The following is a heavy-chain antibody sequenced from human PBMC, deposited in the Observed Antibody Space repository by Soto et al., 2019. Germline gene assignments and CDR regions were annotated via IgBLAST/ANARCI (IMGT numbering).Heavy chain of an antibody. Sequence: GGSLRLSCTGSGFTFSSFAIQWVRQAPGKGLEWVAAISDDGTNKYTADSVKGRFTISRDNSRNTVYLQVNSLRIEDTAVYYCARRLTTTVTAMGYRGQGTPGTVSS. J-gene: IGHJ4*02. V-gene: IGHV3-30*04. CDR1: GFTFSSFA. D-gene: IGHD2-21*02. CDR2: ISDDGTNK. CDR3: ARRLTTTVTAMGY.